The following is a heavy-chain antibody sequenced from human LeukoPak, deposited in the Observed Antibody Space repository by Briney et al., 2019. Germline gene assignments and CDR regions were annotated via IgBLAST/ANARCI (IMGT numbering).Heavy chain of an antibody. CDR2: IVVGSGNT. CDR3: AADVIVGAAKDFDY. Sequence: SVKVSCKASGFTFTSSAMQWVRQARGQRLECIGWIVVGSGNTNYAQKFQERVTITSDMSTSTACMELSSLRSEDTAVYYCAADVIVGAAKDFDYWGQGTLVTVSS. D-gene: IGHD1-26*01. CDR1: GFTFTSSA. J-gene: IGHJ4*02. V-gene: IGHV1-58*02.